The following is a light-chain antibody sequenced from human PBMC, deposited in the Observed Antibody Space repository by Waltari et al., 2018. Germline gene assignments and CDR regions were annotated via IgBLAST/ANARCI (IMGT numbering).Light chain of an antibody. J-gene: IGKJ2*01. CDR1: QSVSTNY. CDR3: QHYGSSPYT. Sequence: EIVLTPSTGTLSLSPGERATLSCRASQSVSTNYLAWYQQKPGQAPRLIIYGASSRATGIPDRFSGSGSGTDFTLTIRRLEPEDFAVYYCQHYGSSPYTFGQGAKLEIK. V-gene: IGKV3-20*01. CDR2: GAS.